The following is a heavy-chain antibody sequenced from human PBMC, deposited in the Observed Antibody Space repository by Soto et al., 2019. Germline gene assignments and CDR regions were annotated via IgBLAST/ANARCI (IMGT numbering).Heavy chain of an antibody. V-gene: IGHV3-66*01. CDR3: ARGPYSSGSYSLDF. J-gene: IGHJ4*02. D-gene: IGHD3-10*01. Sequence: PGGSLRLSCAASGFTVSSNYMSWVRQAPGKGLEWVSVIYSGSSTYYADSVKGRFTASRDNSKNTLYLQMTSLRAEDTAVYYCARGPYSSGSYSLDFWGQGTPVTVSS. CDR1: GFTVSSNY. CDR2: IYSGSST.